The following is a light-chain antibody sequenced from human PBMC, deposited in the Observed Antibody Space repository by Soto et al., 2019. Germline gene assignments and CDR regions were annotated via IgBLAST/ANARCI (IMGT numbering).Light chain of an antibody. CDR3: TSHAGNYNFPDV. Sequence: QSALTQPTSASGSPGQSVTISCTGTSSDVGAYDFVSWYQHHPGKAPKLMIYEVTKRPSGVPDRFSGSKSGNTASLTVSGLQAEDEADYYCTSHAGNYNFPDVFGTGTKLTVL. CDR1: SSDVGAYDF. V-gene: IGLV2-8*01. CDR2: EVT. J-gene: IGLJ1*01.